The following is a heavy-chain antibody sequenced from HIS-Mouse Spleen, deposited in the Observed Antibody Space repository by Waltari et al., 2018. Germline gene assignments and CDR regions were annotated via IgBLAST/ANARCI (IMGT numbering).Heavy chain of an antibody. V-gene: IGHV3-30*18. CDR3: AKASSGWLDY. D-gene: IGHD6-19*01. J-gene: IGHJ4*02. Sequence: QVQLVESGGGVVQPGRSLILSWSASGFTFSSYGMHWVRQAPGKGLEWVAVISYDGSNKYYADSVKGRFSISRDNSKNTLYLQMNSLRAEDTAVYYCAKASSGWLDYWGQGTLVTVSS. CDR1: GFTFSSYG. CDR2: ISYDGSNK.